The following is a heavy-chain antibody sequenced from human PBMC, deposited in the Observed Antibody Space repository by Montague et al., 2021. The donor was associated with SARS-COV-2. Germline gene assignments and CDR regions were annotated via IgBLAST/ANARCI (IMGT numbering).Heavy chain of an antibody. Sequence: SLRLSCAASGFTFSSYEMNWVRQAPGKGLEWDSYISSSGSTIYYADSVKGRFTISRDNAKNSLYLQMNSLRAEDTAVYYCARAAAYVLVTNRNYDYWGQGTLVTVSS. CDR3: ARAAAYVLVTNRNYDY. V-gene: IGHV3-48*03. D-gene: IGHD2/OR15-2a*01. CDR2: ISSSGSTI. J-gene: IGHJ4*02. CDR1: GFTFSSYE.